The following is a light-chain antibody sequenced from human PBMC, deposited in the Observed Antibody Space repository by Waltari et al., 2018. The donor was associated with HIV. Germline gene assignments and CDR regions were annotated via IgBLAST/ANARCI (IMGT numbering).Light chain of an antibody. Sequence: QSALTQPASVSGSPGPSITISCTGTSNDAGYYNLVSWYQQDPGKAPKVMIYVVSKRPSGVSNRFSGSKSGNTASLTISGLQAEDEADYYCGSYAGSNAYVFGIGTKVTVL. CDR3: GSYAGSNAYV. J-gene: IGLJ1*01. V-gene: IGLV2-23*02. CDR1: SNDAGYYNL. CDR2: VVS.